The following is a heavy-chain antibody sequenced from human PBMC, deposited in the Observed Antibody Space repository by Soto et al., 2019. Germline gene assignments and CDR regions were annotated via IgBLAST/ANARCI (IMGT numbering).Heavy chain of an antibody. CDR1: GFTFSDYY. V-gene: IGHV3-11*01. CDR3: ARKYSSGSYDAFDI. CDR2: ISSSGSTI. D-gene: IGHD6-19*01. J-gene: IGHJ3*02. Sequence: GGSLRLSCAASGFTFSDYYMSWIRQAPGKGLEWVSYISSSGSTIYYADSVKGRLNISRDNAKNSLYLQMNSLRAEDTAVYYCARKYSSGSYDAFDIWRQGTMVTASS.